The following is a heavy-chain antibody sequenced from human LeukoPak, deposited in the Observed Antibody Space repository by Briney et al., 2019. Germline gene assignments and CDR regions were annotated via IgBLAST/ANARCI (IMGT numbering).Heavy chain of an antibody. J-gene: IGHJ4*02. Sequence: GRSLRLSCAASGFTFSSYGMHWVRRAPGKGREGVAVLWYDGSNKYYADPVKARFTIPRDNSKNTLYLKMNSLRPEDTAVYSGVRDEEIGIFYWGQGTLVTVSS. D-gene: IGHD1-14*01. CDR3: VRDEEIGIFY. V-gene: IGHV3-33*01. CDR2: LWYDGSNK. CDR1: GFTFSSYG.